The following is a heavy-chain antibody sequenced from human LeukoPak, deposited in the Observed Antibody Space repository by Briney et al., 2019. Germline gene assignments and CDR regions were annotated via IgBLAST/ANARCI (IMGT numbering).Heavy chain of an antibody. CDR2: IKNDGSET. J-gene: IGHJ6*02. V-gene: IGHV3-74*01. CDR3: ASDRVNYGLDV. Sequence: GGSLRLTCAASGFTFSSYWMHRVRQVPGKGLVWVSRIKNDGSETNYADSVKGRFTISRDNAQNTLYLQMSSLRVDDTAVYYCASDRVNYGLDVWGQGTTVSVSS. CDR1: GFTFSSYW.